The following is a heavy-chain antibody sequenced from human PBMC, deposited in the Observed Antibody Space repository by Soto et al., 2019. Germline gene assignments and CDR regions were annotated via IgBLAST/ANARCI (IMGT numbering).Heavy chain of an antibody. CDR1: GGSINTDY. Sequence: TPSLTCTVSGGSINTDYWSWLPQAPEQGLEWIAFVHSSGSTNYSPSLKSRATISLDTSKNQLSLNLRSATTADTATYYCARGGASSKYFDSWGQGTLVPVSS. J-gene: IGHJ4*02. D-gene: IGHD2-2*01. V-gene: IGHV4-59*01. CDR3: ARGGASSKYFDS. CDR2: VHSSGST.